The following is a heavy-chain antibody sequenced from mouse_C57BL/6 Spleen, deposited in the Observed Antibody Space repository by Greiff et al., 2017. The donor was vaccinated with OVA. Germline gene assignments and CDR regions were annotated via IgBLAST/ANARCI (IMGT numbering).Heavy chain of an antibody. V-gene: IGHV3-8*01. Sequence: EVQLVESGPGLAKPSQTLSLTCSVTGYSITSDYWNWIRKFPGNKLEYMGYIIYSGSTYYNPSLKSRRSINREKAKNKEYLQLNAVTTEDTAKYYCARKKGYYSDYWGQGTTLTVSS. J-gene: IGHJ2*01. CDR1: GYSITSDY. CDR3: ARKKGYYSDY. CDR2: IIYSGST. D-gene: IGHD1-1*01.